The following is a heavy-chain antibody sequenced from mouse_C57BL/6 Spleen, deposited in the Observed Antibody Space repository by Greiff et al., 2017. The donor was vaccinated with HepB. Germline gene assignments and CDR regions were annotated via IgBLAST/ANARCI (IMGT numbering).Heavy chain of an antibody. CDR2: IWSGGST. CDR3: ASYYYGSSHWYFDV. V-gene: IGHV2-2*01. Sequence: QVQLKESGPGLVQPSQSLSITCTVSGFSFTSYGVHWVRQSPGKGLEWLGVIWSGGSTDYNAAFISRLSISKDNSKSQVFFKMNSLQADDTAIYYCASYYYGSSHWYFDVWGTGTTVTVSS. CDR1: GFSFTSYG. J-gene: IGHJ1*03. D-gene: IGHD1-1*01.